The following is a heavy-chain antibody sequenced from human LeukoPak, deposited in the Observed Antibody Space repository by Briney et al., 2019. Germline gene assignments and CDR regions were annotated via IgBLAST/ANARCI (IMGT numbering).Heavy chain of an antibody. J-gene: IGHJ4*02. D-gene: IGHD1-7*01. Sequence: SETLSLTCAVYGGSFSGYYWSWIRQPPGKGLEWIGEINHSGSTNYNPSLKSRVTISVDTPKNQFSLKLSSVTAADTAVYYCARVRRNWNYVHYFDYWGQGTLVTVSS. CDR1: GGSFSGYY. V-gene: IGHV4-34*01. CDR2: INHSGST. CDR3: ARVRRNWNYVHYFDY.